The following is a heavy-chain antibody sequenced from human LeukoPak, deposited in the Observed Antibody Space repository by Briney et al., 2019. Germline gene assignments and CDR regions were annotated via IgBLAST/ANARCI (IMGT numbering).Heavy chain of an antibody. J-gene: IGHJ4*02. CDR3: AIDTYYYDSSGYSTEYFDY. Sequence: ASVKVSCKASGGTCSSYAISWVRQAPGQGLEWMGGIIPMFGTANYAQKFQGGVTITTDESTSTAYMELSSLRSEDTAVYYCAIDTYYYDSSGYSTEYFDYWGQGTLVTVSS. V-gene: IGHV1-69*05. D-gene: IGHD3-22*01. CDR1: GGTCSSYA. CDR2: IIPMFGTA.